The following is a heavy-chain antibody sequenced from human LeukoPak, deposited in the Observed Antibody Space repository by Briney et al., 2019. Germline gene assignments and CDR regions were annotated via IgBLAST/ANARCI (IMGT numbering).Heavy chain of an antibody. V-gene: IGHV4-38-2*01. Sequence: SQTLSLTCAVSGYSISSGCYWGWIRQPPGKGLEWIGSIYHSRRTFYNPSLKSRVTISVDTSKNQFSLKLSSVTAADTAVYYCARHRRTGYYDFWSGYYYYMDVWGKGTTVTVSS. CDR3: ARHRRTGYYDFWSGYYYYMDV. D-gene: IGHD3-3*01. CDR1: GYSISSGCY. J-gene: IGHJ6*03. CDR2: IYHSRRT.